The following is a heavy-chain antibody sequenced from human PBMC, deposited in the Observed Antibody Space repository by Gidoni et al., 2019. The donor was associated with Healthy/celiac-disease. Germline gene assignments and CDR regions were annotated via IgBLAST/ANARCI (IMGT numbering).Heavy chain of an antibody. Sequence: QLQLQESGPGLVKPSETLSLTCTVSGGSISSSSYYWGWIRQPPGKGLECIGSIYYSGSTYYNPSLKSRVTISVDTSKNQFSLKLSSVTAADTAVYYCARQREYYYDTKQFDIWGQGTMVTVSS. CDR2: IYYSGST. CDR1: GGSISSSSYY. CDR3: ARQREYYYDTKQFDI. J-gene: IGHJ3*02. V-gene: IGHV4-39*01. D-gene: IGHD3-22*01.